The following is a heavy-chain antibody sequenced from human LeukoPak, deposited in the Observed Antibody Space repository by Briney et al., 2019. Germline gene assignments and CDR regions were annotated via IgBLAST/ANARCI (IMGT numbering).Heavy chain of an antibody. D-gene: IGHD6-13*01. CDR1: GGSISSGSYY. Sequence: ASETLSLTCTVSGGSISSGSYYWSWIRQPAGKGLEWIGRIYTSGSTNYNPSFKSRVTISVDTSKNQFSLKLSSVTAADTAVYYCARGVYSNPFDYWGQGTLVTVSS. CDR3: ARGVYSNPFDY. V-gene: IGHV4-61*02. J-gene: IGHJ4*02. CDR2: IYTSGST.